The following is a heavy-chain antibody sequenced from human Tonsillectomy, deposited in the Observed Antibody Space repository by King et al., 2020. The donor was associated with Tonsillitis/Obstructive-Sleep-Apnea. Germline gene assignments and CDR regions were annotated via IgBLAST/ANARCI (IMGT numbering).Heavy chain of an antibody. CDR3: AKGGGPELFTLDF. CDR2: ISGSGGTT. V-gene: IGHV3-23*04. J-gene: IGHJ4*02. D-gene: IGHD1-26*01. Sequence: VQLVESGGGLEQPGGSLRLSCAASVFTFTNYAMNLARQAPGKGLECVSCISGSGGTTYYADSVKGRFTSSRDNSENTLYLQMNSLRAEDTAVYYCAKGGGPELFTLDFWGQGSLVTVSS. CDR1: VFTFTNYA.